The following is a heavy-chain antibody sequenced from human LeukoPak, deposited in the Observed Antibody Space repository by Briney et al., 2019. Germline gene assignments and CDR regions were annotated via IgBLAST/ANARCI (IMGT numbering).Heavy chain of an antibody. CDR3: ARRGYCISTNCYTPHFDY. Sequence: HPGGSLRLSCAASGFSFSSYWMSWVRQAPGKGLEWVANIKQDGSERYYVDSVKGRFTISRDNAKNSLYLQMNSLRGEDTAVYYCARRGYCISTNCYTPHFDYWGQGTLVTVSS. V-gene: IGHV3-7*01. D-gene: IGHD2-2*01. CDR2: IKQDGSER. CDR1: GFSFSSYW. J-gene: IGHJ4*02.